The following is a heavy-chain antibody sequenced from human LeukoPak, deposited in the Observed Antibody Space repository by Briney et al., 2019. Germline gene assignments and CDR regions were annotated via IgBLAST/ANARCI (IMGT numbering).Heavy chain of an antibody. CDR1: GFTFSTYT. Sequence: PGGSLRLSCVISGFTFSTYTMNWVRQAPGKGLEWVSYMSGSGNTIYYADSVKARFTISRDNAKNSLFLQMNSLGVEDTAVYYCARVDLAGMDVWGQGTTVTVSS. CDR3: ARVDLAGMDV. J-gene: IGHJ6*02. CDR2: MSGSGNTI. V-gene: IGHV3-48*03.